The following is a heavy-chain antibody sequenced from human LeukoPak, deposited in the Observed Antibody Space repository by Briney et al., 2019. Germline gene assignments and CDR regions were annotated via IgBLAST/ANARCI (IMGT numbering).Heavy chain of an antibody. J-gene: IGHJ5*02. D-gene: IGHD3-9*01. CDR3: ARDFAYYDILTGYSVNWFDP. V-gene: IGHV3-21*01. Sequence: GGSLRLSCAASGFTFSSYSMNWVRQAAGKGLEWVSSISSISSHIYYAYSVKGRFTISRDNAKNSLYLQMNNLRAEHTAVLSCARDFAYYDILTGYSVNWFDPWGQGTLVTVSS. CDR1: GFTFSSYS. CDR2: ISSISSHI.